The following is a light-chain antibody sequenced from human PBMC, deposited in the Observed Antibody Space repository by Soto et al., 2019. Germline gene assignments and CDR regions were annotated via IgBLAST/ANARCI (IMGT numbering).Light chain of an antibody. CDR2: AAS. Sequence: DIQLTQSPSFLSASVGDRVTITCRASQGISSSLAWYQQKPGEAPRLLIYAASTLQSGVPSRFSGSGYGTEFTLTISSLQPDDFASYYCQKLHNFPLTFGQATRLEI. CDR3: QKLHNFPLT. CDR1: QGISSS. V-gene: IGKV1-9*01. J-gene: IGKJ5*01.